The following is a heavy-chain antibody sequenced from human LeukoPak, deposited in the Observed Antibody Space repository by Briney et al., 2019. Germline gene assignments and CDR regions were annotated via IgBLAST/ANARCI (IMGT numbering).Heavy chain of an antibody. J-gene: IGHJ4*02. Sequence: GGSLRLSCAASGSTFSSYAMSWVRQAPGKGLEWVSAISGSGGSTYYADSVKGRFTISRDNSKDTVYLQMNSLRAEDTAVYYCAQTAMVKIFDYWGQGTLVTVSS. V-gene: IGHV3-23*01. D-gene: IGHD5-18*01. CDR3: AQTAMVKIFDY. CDR2: ISGSGGST. CDR1: GSTFSSYA.